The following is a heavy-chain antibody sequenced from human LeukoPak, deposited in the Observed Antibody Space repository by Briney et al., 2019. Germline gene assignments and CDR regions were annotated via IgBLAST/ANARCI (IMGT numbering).Heavy chain of an antibody. CDR2: ITSDGRTT. Sequence: PGGSLRLSCAASGFTFSSTWMHWFRQGAGKGLVWVSRITSDGRTTIYADSVKGRFSISRDNAKNTLYLQMNSLRAEDTAVYYCARDRYYVPDYWGQGTLVTVSS. J-gene: IGHJ4*02. D-gene: IGHD3-10*02. CDR3: ARDRYYVPDY. V-gene: IGHV3-74*01. CDR1: GFTFSSTW.